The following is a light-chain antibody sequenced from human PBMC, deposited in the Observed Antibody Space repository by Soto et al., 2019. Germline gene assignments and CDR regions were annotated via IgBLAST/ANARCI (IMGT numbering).Light chain of an antibody. Sequence: QSVLTQPPSASGTPGQRVTIPCSGSSSNIGSNTVNWYQQLPGTAPKHLIFSNNQRPSGVPDRFAGSKSGTSASLAISELQPEDEADYYCAAWDDSLSWVFGGGTKLTVL. CDR2: SNN. V-gene: IGLV1-44*01. CDR3: AAWDDSLSWV. J-gene: IGLJ3*02. CDR1: SSNIGSNT.